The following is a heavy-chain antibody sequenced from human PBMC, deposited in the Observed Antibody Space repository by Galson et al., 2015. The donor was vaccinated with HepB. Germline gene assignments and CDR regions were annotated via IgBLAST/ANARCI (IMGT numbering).Heavy chain of an antibody. V-gene: IGHV3-23*01. CDR1: GFTFNSYA. D-gene: IGHD2-2*02. Sequence: SLRLSCAASGFTFNSYAMSWVRQAPGKGLEWVSAISGSGGGTYYADSVKGRFSISRDNSKNTLYLQMNSLRAEDTAVYYCAKLIVVVLAAISPSWQDYWGQGTLVTVSS. J-gene: IGHJ4*02. CDR2: ISGSGGGT. CDR3: AKLIVVVLAAISPSWQDY.